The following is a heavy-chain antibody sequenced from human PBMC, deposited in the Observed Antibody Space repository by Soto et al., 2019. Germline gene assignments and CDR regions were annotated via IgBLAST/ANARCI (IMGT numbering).Heavy chain of an antibody. CDR3: AKGVPGIAVAGTGYFQH. Sequence: EVQLLESGGGLVQPGGSLRLSCAASGFTFSSYAMSWVRQAPGKGLEWVSGISGSGDSTYYADSVKGRFTLSRDNSKNTLYLQMNSLRAEDTAVYYCAKGVPGIAVAGTGYFQHWGQGTLVTVSS. CDR2: ISGSGDST. J-gene: IGHJ1*01. V-gene: IGHV3-23*01. CDR1: GFTFSSYA. D-gene: IGHD6-19*01.